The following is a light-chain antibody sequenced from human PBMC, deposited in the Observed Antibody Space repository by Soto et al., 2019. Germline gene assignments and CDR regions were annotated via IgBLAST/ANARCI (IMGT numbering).Light chain of an antibody. Sequence: EIVMTQSPATLSVSPGERDTLSCRASQSVSSNLAWYQQKPGQAPRLLIYGASTRATGIPARFSGSGSGTEFTLTISSLQSEDFAVYYCQQYNNWPQTFGQGNKVEIK. V-gene: IGKV3-15*01. CDR2: GAS. CDR3: QQYNNWPQT. J-gene: IGKJ1*01. CDR1: QSVSSN.